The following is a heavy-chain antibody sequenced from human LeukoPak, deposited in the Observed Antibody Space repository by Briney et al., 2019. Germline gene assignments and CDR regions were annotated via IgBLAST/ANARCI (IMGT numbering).Heavy chain of an antibody. CDR2: IYYSGST. V-gene: IGHV4-39*01. D-gene: IGHD1-1*01. J-gene: IGHJ6*03. CDR3: ARIQTAYYYYYYMDV. CDR1: GGSISSSSYY. Sequence: PSETLSLTCTVSGGSISSSSYYWGWIRQPPGKGLEWIGSIYYSGSTYYNPSLKSRVTISVDASKNQFSLKLSSVTAADTAVYYCARIQTAYYYYYYMDVWGKGTTVTISS.